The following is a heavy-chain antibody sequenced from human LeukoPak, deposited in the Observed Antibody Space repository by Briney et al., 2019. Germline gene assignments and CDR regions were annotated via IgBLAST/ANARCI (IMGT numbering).Heavy chain of an antibody. CDR2: VYYGGIT. D-gene: IGHD6-19*01. CDR3: ARVVAGTKDFQY. J-gene: IGHJ1*01. CDR1: GGPISSPNHF. V-gene: IGHV4-39*01. Sequence: SETLSLXCTVSGGPISSPNHFWGWVRQPPGKGLEWIGSVYYGGITYSNPSLKSRVTMSADTSKNQFSLTLSSVTATDTAVYYCARVVAGTKDFQYWGQGTLVTVSS.